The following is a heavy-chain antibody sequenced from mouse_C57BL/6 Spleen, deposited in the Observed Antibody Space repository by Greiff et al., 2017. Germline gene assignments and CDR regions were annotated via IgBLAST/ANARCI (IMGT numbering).Heavy chain of an antibody. Sequence: EVKLMESEGGLVQPGSSMKLSCTASGFTFSDYYMAWVRQVPEKGLEWVANINYDGSSTYYLDSLKSRFIISRDNAKNILYLQMSSLKSEDTATYYCARVWDYFDYGGQGTTLTVSS. CDR1: GFTFSDYY. J-gene: IGHJ2*01. V-gene: IGHV5-16*01. CDR2: INYDGSST. CDR3: ARVWDYFDY. D-gene: IGHD4-1*01.